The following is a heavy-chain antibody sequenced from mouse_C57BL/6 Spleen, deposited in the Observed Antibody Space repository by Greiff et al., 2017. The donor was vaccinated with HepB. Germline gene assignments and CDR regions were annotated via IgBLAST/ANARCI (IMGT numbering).Heavy chain of an antibody. J-gene: IGHJ2*01. CDR1: GYSITSGYY. D-gene: IGHD1-1*01. Sequence: EVKLVESGPGLVKPSQSLSLTCSVTGYSITSGYYWNWIRQFPGNKLEWMGYISYDGSNNYNPSLKNRISITRDTSKNQFFLKLNSVTTEDTATYYCAREDYGSSSHFDYWGQGTTLTVSS. CDR2: ISYDGSN. CDR3: AREDYGSSSHFDY. V-gene: IGHV3-6*01.